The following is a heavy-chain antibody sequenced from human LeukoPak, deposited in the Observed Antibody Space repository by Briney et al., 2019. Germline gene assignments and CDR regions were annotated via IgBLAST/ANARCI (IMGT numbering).Heavy chain of an antibody. V-gene: IGHV4-31*03. CDR1: GGSISSSGYY. CDR2: IYYSGST. CDR3: ARQPIVVVPAATGFYYYYGMDV. Sequence: SETLSLTCTVSGGSISSSGYYWSWIRQYPGKGLEWIGYIYYSGSTYYNPSLKSRLIISVDTSKNQFSLKLSSVTAADTAVYYCARQPIVVVPAATGFYYYYGMDVWGQGTTVTVSS. J-gene: IGHJ6*02. D-gene: IGHD2-2*01.